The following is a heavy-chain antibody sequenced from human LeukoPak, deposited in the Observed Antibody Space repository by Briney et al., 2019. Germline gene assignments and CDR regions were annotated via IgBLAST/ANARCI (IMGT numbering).Heavy chain of an antibody. J-gene: IGHJ4*02. CDR3: ARHKTRGYCSGGSCYVAPPAHFDY. Sequence: SETLSLTCAVYGGSFSGYYWSWIRQPPGKGLEWIGEINHSGSTNYNPSLKSRVTISVDTSKNQFSLKLSSVTAADTAVYYCARHKTRGYCSGGSCYVAPPAHFDYWGQGTLVTVSS. V-gene: IGHV4-34*01. D-gene: IGHD2-15*01. CDR1: GGSFSGYY. CDR2: INHSGST.